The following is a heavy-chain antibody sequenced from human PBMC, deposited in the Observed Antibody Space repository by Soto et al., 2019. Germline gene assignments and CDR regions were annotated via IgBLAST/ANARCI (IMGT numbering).Heavy chain of an antibody. CDR1: GGTFSSYA. CDR3: ARGPGGYRRYYGMDV. V-gene: IGHV1-69*13. Sequence: VASVKVSRKASGGTFSSYAISWVRQAPGQGLEWMGGIIPIFGTANYAQKFQGRVTITADESTSTAYMELSSLRSEDTAVYYCARGPGGYRRYYGMDVWGQGTTVTVSS. CDR2: IIPIFGTA. D-gene: IGHD5-18*01. J-gene: IGHJ6*02.